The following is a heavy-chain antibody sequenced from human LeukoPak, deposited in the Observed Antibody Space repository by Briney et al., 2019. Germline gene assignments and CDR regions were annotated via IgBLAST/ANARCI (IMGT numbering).Heavy chain of an antibody. CDR1: GFTFSDYY. CDR3: AKDLKQWLVRGFDY. J-gene: IGHJ4*02. V-gene: IGHV3-11*05. Sequence: PGGSLRLSCAASGFTFSDYYMSWIRQTPGKGLEWLSTISGGGENTHYADSVEGRFTISRHNSQNTLYLQMNSLRAEDTAVYYCAKDLKQWLVRGFDYWGQGTLVTVSS. CDR2: ISGGGENT. D-gene: IGHD6-19*01.